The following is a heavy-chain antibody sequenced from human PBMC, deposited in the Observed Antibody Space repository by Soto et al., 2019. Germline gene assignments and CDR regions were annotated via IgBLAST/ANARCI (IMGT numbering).Heavy chain of an antibody. J-gene: IGHJ6*03. V-gene: IGHV3-11*01. CDR2: ISSSGSTI. D-gene: IGHD6-19*01. Sequence: QVQLVESGGGLVKPGGSLRLSCAASGFTFSDYYMSWIRQAPGKGLEWVSYISSSGSTIYYADSVKGRFTISSDNAKNSLYLQMNSLRAEDTAVYYCARRYLGSGWYLGEISYYYMDVWGKGTTVTVSS. CDR3: ARRYLGSGWYLGEISYYYMDV. CDR1: GFTFSDYY.